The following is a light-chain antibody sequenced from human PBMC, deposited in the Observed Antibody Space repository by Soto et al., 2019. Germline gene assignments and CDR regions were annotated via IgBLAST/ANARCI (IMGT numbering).Light chain of an antibody. Sequence: EIVLTQSPGTLSGSPGERATLSCRASQSFRGLLAWYQQKPGQAPRLLIYDAYNRATGIPPRFSGSGSGTDFTLTISSLEPEDSAVYYCQQRHMWPITFGQGTRLEIK. J-gene: IGKJ5*01. CDR3: QQRHMWPIT. CDR2: DAY. V-gene: IGKV3-11*01. CDR1: QSFRGL.